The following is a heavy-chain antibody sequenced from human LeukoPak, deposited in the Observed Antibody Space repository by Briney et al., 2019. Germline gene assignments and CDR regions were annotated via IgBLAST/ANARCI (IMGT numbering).Heavy chain of an antibody. Sequence: GGSLSLSCAGSTFAFGGYWIHWVRQLPGKGLAWVSRIDSAGGRIQWADSVKGRFTISRDNAKNTVYLQMNSLRPEDSAVYYCVADRGNWSGGDFWGRGTLVIVSS. V-gene: IGHV3-74*01. CDR1: TFAFGGYW. J-gene: IGHJ4*02. CDR3: VADRGNWSGGDF. CDR2: IDSAGGRI. D-gene: IGHD3-10*01.